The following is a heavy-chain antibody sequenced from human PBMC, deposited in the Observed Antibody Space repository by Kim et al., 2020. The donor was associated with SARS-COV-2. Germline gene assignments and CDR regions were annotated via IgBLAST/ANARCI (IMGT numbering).Heavy chain of an antibody. CDR3: ARGGIQVAGIDNFDY. D-gene: IGHD6-19*01. J-gene: IGHJ4*02. V-gene: IGHV3-13*01. Sequence: ASVKRRFTISRENAKNSLYLQMNSLGAGDTAVYYCARGGIQVAGIDNFDYLGQGTLVTVSS.